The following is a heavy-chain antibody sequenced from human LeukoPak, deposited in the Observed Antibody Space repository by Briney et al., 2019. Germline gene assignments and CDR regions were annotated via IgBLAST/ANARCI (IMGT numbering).Heavy chain of an antibody. J-gene: IGHJ1*01. V-gene: IGHV1-69*13. CDR3: AREDRSTLGEYFQH. D-gene: IGHD2/OR15-2a*01. Sequence: SVKVSCKASGGTFSSYAISWVRQAPGQGLESMGGIIPIFGTANYAQKFQGRVTITADESTSTAYMELSSLRSEDTAVYYCAREDRSTLGEYFQHWGQGTLVTVSS. CDR2: IIPIFGTA. CDR1: GGTFSSYA.